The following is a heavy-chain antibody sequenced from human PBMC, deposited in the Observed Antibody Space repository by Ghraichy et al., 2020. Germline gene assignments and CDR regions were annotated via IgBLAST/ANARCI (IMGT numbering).Heavy chain of an antibody. D-gene: IGHD1-1*01. J-gene: IGHJ4*02. Sequence: GRSLRLSCAASGFTFSNYWMHWVRQAPGKGLVWVSTVKPDGSFTAYADSVQGRFTISRDNAKNTLYLQMNSLRDADTAVYFCTTATMGWGQGTLVTVSS. CDR3: TTATMG. CDR1: GFTFSNYW. V-gene: IGHV3-74*01. CDR2: VKPDGSFT.